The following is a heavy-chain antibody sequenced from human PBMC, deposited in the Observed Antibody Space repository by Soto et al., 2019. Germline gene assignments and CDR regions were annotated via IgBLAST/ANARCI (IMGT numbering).Heavy chain of an antibody. Sequence: SETLSLTCTVSGGSISSYYWSWIRQPPGKGLEWIGYIYYSGSTNYNPSLKSRVTISVDTSKNQFSLKLSSVTAADTAVYYCARSKYPRNCTNGVCSYQSTYYFDYWGQGTLVTVSS. CDR1: GGSISSYY. V-gene: IGHV4-59*01. CDR2: IYYSGST. D-gene: IGHD2-8*01. CDR3: ARSKYPRNCTNGVCSYQSTYYFDY. J-gene: IGHJ4*02.